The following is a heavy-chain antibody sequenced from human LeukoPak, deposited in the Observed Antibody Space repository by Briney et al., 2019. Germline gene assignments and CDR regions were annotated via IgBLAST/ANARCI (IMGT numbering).Heavy chain of an antibody. D-gene: IGHD3-22*01. V-gene: IGHV1-69*05. CDR2: IIPIFGTA. J-gene: IGHJ4*02. CDR1: GGTFSSCA. CDR3: ARTKYYYDSSGYPSNYDY. Sequence: SVKVSCKASGGTFSSCAISWVRQAPGQGLEWMGGIIPIFGTANYAQKFQSRVTITTDESTSTAYMELSSLRSEDTAVYYCARTKYYYDSSGYPSNYDYWGQGTLVTVSS.